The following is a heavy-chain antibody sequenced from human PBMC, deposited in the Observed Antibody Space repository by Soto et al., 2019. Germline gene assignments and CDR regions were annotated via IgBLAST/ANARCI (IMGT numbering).Heavy chain of an antibody. CDR2: ISGSGGST. V-gene: IGHV3-23*01. J-gene: IGHJ6*02. CDR1: GFTFSSYA. Sequence: GGSLRLSCAASGFTFSSYAMSWVRQAPGKGLEWVSAISGSGGSTYYADSVKGRFTISRDNSKNTLYLQMNSLRAEDTAVYYCAKDYRRGSSGWYPEGYYGMDVWGQGTTVTVSS. CDR3: AKDYRRGSSGWYPEGYYGMDV. D-gene: IGHD6-19*01.